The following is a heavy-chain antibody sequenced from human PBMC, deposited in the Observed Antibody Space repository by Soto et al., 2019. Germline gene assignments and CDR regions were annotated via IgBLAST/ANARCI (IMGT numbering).Heavy chain of an antibody. V-gene: IGHV4-39*01. CDR3: ARHREGITIFGVVPPYFDY. Sequence: QLQLQESGPGLVKPSETLSLTCTVSGGSISSSSYYWGWIRQPPGKGLEWIGSIYYSGSTYYNPSLKSRVTISVDTSKNQFSLKLSSVTAADTAVYYCARHREGITIFGVVPPYFDYWGQGTLVTVSS. J-gene: IGHJ4*02. CDR1: GGSISSSSYY. CDR2: IYYSGST. D-gene: IGHD3-3*01.